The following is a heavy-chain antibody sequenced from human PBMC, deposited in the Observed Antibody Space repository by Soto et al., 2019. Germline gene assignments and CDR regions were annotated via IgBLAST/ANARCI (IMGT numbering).Heavy chain of an antibody. CDR3: ARGGLSSTSIHYHYYYYGMDV. Sequence: QVQLQESGPGLVKPSQTLSLTCTVSGGSISSGGYYWSWIRQHPGKGLEWIGYIYYSGSTYYKPSLKSRVTISVDTSKNQFSLKLSSVTAADTAVYYCARGGLSSTSIHYHYYYYGMDVWGQGTTVTVSS. V-gene: IGHV4-31*03. CDR1: GGSISSGGYY. CDR2: IYYSGST. D-gene: IGHD2-2*01. J-gene: IGHJ6*02.